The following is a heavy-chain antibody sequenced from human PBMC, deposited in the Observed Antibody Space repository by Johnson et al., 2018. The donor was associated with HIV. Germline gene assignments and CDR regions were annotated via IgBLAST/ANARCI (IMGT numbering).Heavy chain of an antibody. CDR1: GFTFSSYA. CDR2: ISYDGSNK. CDR3: ARLYCSSTSCYEGGGDAFDI. V-gene: IGHV3-30-3*01. Sequence: QVQLVESGGGVVQPGGSLRLSCAASGFTFSSYAMHWVRQAPGKGLEWVAVISYDGSNKYYADSVKGRFTISRDNSKNTLYLQMNGLRAEDTAVYYCARLYCSSTSCYEGGGDAFDIWGQGTMVTVSS. J-gene: IGHJ3*02. D-gene: IGHD2-2*01.